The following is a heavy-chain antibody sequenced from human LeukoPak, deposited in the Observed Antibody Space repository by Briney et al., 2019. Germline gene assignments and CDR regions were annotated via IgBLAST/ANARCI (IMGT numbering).Heavy chain of an antibody. V-gene: IGHV4-59*01. CDR3: ARGTRGSSSPRWFDP. CDR1: GGSFSGYY. Sequence: PSETLSLTCAVYGGSFSGYYWSWIRQPPGKGLEWIGYIYYSGSTNYNPSLKSRVTISVDTSKNQFSLKLSSVTAADTAVYYCARGTRGSSSPRWFDPWGQGTLVTVSS. J-gene: IGHJ5*02. CDR2: IYYSGST. D-gene: IGHD6-13*01.